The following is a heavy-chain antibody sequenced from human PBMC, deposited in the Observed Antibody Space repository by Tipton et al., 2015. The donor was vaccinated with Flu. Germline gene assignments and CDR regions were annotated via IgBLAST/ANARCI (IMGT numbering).Heavy chain of an antibody. CDR3: ARYGTYDGSRYFQH. Sequence: TLSLTCTVSGGSISSFYWSWIRQPPGKGLEWIGYIYSSGRTNYNSSPESRVTISVDTSKNQFSLNLSSVTAADTAVYYCARYGTYDGSRYFQHWGQGTLVTVSS. V-gene: IGHV4-59*01. D-gene: IGHD1-26*01. CDR2: IYSSGRT. J-gene: IGHJ1*01. CDR1: GGSISSFY.